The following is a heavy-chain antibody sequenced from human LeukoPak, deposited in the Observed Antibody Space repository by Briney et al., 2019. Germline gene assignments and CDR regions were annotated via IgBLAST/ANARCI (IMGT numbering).Heavy chain of an antibody. V-gene: IGHV3-53*01. D-gene: IGHD3-3*01. CDR2: IYVDGTT. Sequence: PGGSLRLSCAASGFTVSSNYMNWVRQAPGKGLEWVSDIYVDGTTYYADSVKGRFTISRDNSRNTLFLQMNSLRVEDTAVYYCARISAYDDSWGQGTLVTVSS. CDR3: ARISAYDDS. CDR1: GFTVSSNY. J-gene: IGHJ5*01.